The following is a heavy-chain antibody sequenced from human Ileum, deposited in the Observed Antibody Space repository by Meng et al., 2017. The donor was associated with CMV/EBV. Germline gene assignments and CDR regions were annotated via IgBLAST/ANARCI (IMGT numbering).Heavy chain of an antibody. CDR2: INHRGTT. Sequence: QVQLQQWGAGLLKPSETLSLTCGVNGGSFSSFSWTWIRQPPGKGPEWIGDINHRGTTNYSPSLKSRVTISIDTSKKQFSLRLSSLTAADTAVYYCTRGRVGDWGFDFWGQGTLVTASS. CDR1: GGSFSSFS. CDR3: TRGRVGDWGFDF. J-gene: IGHJ4*02. V-gene: IGHV4-34*02. D-gene: IGHD1-26*01.